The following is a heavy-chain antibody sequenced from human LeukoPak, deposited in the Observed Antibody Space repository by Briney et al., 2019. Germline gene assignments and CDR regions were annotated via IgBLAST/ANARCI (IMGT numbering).Heavy chain of an antibody. CDR2: IHSGGST. CDR1: GGSINNNY. V-gene: IGHV4-4*07. CDR3: ARDSEYSGNWFDP. D-gene: IGHD2/OR15-2a*01. J-gene: IGHJ5*02. Sequence: ASETLSLTCTVSGGSINNNYWSWIRQPAGKGLEWIGRIHSGGSTNYNPSLKSRVTMSVDTSKNHFSLKLSPVTAADTAVYYCARDSEYSGNWFDPWGQGTLVTVSS.